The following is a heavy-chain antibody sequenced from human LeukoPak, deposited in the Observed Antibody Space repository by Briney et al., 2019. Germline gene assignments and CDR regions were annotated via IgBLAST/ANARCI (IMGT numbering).Heavy chain of an antibody. CDR3: ARDPGRSYEDTQYYYYYMDV. D-gene: IGHD1-26*01. V-gene: IGHV4-30-2*01. CDR2: IYHSGST. J-gene: IGHJ6*03. CDR1: GGPISSGGYY. Sequence: SETLSLTCTVSGGPISSGGYYWSWIRQPPGKGLEWIGYIYHSGSTYYNPSLKSRVTMSVDTSKNQFSLKLSSVTAADTAVYYCARDPGRSYEDTQYYYYYMDVWGKGTTVTVSS.